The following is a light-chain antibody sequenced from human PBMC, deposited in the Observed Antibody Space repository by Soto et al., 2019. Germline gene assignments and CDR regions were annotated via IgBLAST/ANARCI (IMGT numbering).Light chain of an antibody. CDR2: ADD. Sequence: SYELTQPPSVSVAPGQTARIMCGGNNIESKSVHWYQQKAGQAPVLVVYADDDRPSRIPERFSGSNSGNTATLTITRVEAGDEADYFCQVWDSSRDLHVFGSGTKLTVL. CDR1: NIESKS. J-gene: IGLJ1*01. V-gene: IGLV3-21*02. CDR3: QVWDSSRDLHV.